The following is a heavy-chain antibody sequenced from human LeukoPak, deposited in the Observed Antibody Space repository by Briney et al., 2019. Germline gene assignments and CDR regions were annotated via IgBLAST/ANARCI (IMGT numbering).Heavy chain of an antibody. V-gene: IGHV3-48*01. CDR1: VFPFSRYS. CDR3: ARPFSSSSGGGWFDP. J-gene: IGHJ5*02. Sequence: GGSLRLSCTTSVFPFSRYSMNWVRQAPGKGLEWVSYITSSGDTIYYADSVKGRFTISRDNAKNSVYLQMNGLRAEDTAVYYCARPFSSSSGGGWFDPWGQGTLVTVSS. D-gene: IGHD6-6*01. CDR2: ITSSGDTI.